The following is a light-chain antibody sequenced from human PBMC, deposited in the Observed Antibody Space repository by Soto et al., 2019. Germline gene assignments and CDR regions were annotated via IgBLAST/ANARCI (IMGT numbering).Light chain of an antibody. Sequence: DIQMTQSPSSLSASVGDRVTITCRASQGIRNDLAWYQQKPGKVPKLLIYAASTLQSGVPPRFSGSGSGTDFTLTISSLQPEDVATYYCQKYNSGPFTFGGGTKVEIK. CDR2: AAS. V-gene: IGKV1-27*01. J-gene: IGKJ4*01. CDR3: QKYNSGPFT. CDR1: QGIRND.